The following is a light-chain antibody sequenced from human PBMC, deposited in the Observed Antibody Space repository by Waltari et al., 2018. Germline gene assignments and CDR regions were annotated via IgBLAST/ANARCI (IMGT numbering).Light chain of an antibody. J-gene: IGKJ1*01. V-gene: IGKV3-15*01. Sequence: ETVVTQSPATLSMSPGERATLSCRTSQSIGSSLAWYQQRPGQAPRLLIYRASTRATGMPDRFSGSGSETEFTLTISSLQSEDIAVYYCQQYNNWPPGTFGQGTKVEI. CDR2: RAS. CDR3: QQYNNWPPGT. CDR1: QSIGSS.